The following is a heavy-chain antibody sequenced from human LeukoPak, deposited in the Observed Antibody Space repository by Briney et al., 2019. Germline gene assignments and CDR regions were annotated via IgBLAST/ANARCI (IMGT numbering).Heavy chain of an antibody. V-gene: IGHV3-74*01. Sequence: PGGSLRLSCAASGFTFSSYWVHWVRQAPGKGLVWVSRINSDGSSTSYADSVKGRFTISRDNAKNTLYLQMNSLRAEDTAVYYCARDPQEYYFDYWGQGTLVTVSS. CDR1: GFTFSSYW. J-gene: IGHJ4*02. D-gene: IGHD3-10*01. CDR2: INSDGSST. CDR3: ARDPQEYYFDY.